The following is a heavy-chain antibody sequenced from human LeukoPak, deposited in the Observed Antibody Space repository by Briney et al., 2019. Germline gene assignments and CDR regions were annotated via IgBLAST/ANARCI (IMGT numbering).Heavy chain of an antibody. J-gene: IGHJ6*03. Sequence: RGESLKISCKGSGYSFTSYWIGWVRQMPGKGLEWMGIIYPGDSDTRYSPSFQGQVTISADKSISTAYLQWSSLKASDTAMYYCARQSSSWLGVEMATYYYYMDVWGKGTTVTVSS. CDR3: ARQSSSWLGVEMATYYYYMDV. CDR1: GYSFTSYW. V-gene: IGHV5-51*01. D-gene: IGHD5-24*01. CDR2: IYPGDSDT.